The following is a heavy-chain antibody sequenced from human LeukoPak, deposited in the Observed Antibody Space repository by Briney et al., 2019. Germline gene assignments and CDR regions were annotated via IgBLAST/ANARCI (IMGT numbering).Heavy chain of an antibody. J-gene: IGHJ5*02. Sequence: GRSLRLSCAASGFTFSSYAMHWVRQAPGKGLEWVAVISYDGSNKYYADSVKGRFTISRDNSKNTLYLQMNSLRADDTAVYYCAGQWLVNEEAFDPWGQGTLVTVSS. CDR2: ISYDGSNK. V-gene: IGHV3-30-3*01. CDR3: AGQWLVNEEAFDP. D-gene: IGHD6-19*01. CDR1: GFTFSSYA.